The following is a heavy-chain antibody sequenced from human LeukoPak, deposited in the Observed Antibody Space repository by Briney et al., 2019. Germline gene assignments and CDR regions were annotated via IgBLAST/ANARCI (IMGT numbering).Heavy chain of an antibody. Sequence: GGSLRLSCAASGFTFSSYAMHWVRQAPGKGLEWVAVISYDGSNKYYADSVKGRFTISRDSSKNALYLQMDSLRAEDTAVYYCAKDREGTTFDNWGQGTLVTVSS. D-gene: IGHD1-7*01. CDR2: ISYDGSNK. V-gene: IGHV3-30-3*01. CDR1: GFTFSSYA. J-gene: IGHJ4*02. CDR3: AKDREGTTFDN.